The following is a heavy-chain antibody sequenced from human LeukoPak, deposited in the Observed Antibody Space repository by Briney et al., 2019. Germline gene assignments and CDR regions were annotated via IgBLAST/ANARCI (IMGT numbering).Heavy chain of an antibody. V-gene: IGHV4-4*07. CDR3: ARDLGSNYIYFDY. CDR1: GGSISSHY. CDR2: IHTSGIT. D-gene: IGHD1-26*01. J-gene: IGHJ4*02. Sequence: SETLSLTCTVSGGSISSHYWSWLRQPAGKGLEYIGRIHTSGITNYNPSLKSRVTMSGDTSKNQFYLNLRSVTAADTAVYYCARDLGSNYIYFDYWGQGSLVTVSS.